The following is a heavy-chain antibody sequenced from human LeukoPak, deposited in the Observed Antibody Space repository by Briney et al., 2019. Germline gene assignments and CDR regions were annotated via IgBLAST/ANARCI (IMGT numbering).Heavy chain of an antibody. D-gene: IGHD6-6*01. CDR2: INPSGGST. CDR3: ARDGSSSPYYYYYYMDV. CDR1: GYTFTSYY. V-gene: IGHV1-46*01. Sequence: ASVKVSCKASGYTFTSYYMHWVRQAPGQGLEWMGIINPSGGSTSYAQKFQGRVTMTRDTSTSTVYMELSSLRSEDTAVYYCARDGSSSPYYYYYYMDVWGKGTTVTASS. J-gene: IGHJ6*03.